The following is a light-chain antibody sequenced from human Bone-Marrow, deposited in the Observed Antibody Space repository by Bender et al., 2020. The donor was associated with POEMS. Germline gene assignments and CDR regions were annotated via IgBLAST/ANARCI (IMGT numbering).Light chain of an antibody. J-gene: IGLJ1*01. CDR1: SSDVGGYNY. V-gene: IGLV2-8*01. CDR2: EVT. Sequence: QSALTQPPSASGSPGQSVTISCTGTSSDVGGYNYVSWYQHHPGKAPKLMIYEVTARPSGVPDRFSGSKSGNTASLTVSGLQAEDEGHYYCSSYAGGDNFVFGTGTKVTV. CDR3: SSYAGGDNFV.